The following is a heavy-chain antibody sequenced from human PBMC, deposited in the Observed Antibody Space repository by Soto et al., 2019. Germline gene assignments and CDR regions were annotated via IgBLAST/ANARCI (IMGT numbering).Heavy chain of an antibody. V-gene: IGHV4-4*02. J-gene: IGHJ3*01. Sequence: QVYLQESGPGLVKPSGTLSLTCAVSGASVSTPYWWTWVRQPPGKDLEWIGDVYHTGGNNYNPSLMSRVTISLDKSKNQFSLDMISVTAAGRAIYYWAYITGWYRLDVWGQGTRVIVSS. CDR1: GASVSTPYW. D-gene: IGHD6-19*01. CDR3: AYITGWYRLDV. CDR2: VYHTGGN.